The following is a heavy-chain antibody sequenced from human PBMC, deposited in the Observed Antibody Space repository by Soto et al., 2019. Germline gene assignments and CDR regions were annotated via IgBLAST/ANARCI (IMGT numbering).Heavy chain of an antibody. CDR3: ARDGPSYSSGRYDYYYCMYV. Sequence: QVQLVESGGGVVQPGRSLRLSCAASGFTFSSYGMHWVRQAPGKGLEWVAVIWYDGSNKYSADSVNVRFTISRDNSKNTLYLQMNSLRAEDTGVYYCARDGPSYSSGRYDYYYCMYVWGQGTTVTVSS. D-gene: IGHD6-19*01. CDR2: IWYDGSNK. V-gene: IGHV3-33*01. CDR1: GFTFSSYG. J-gene: IGHJ6*02.